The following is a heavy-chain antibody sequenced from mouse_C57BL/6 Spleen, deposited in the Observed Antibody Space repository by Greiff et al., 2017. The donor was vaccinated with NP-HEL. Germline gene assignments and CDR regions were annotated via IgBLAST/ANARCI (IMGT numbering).Heavy chain of an antibody. Sequence: QVQLQQPGAELVKPGASVKMSCKASGYTFTSYWITWVKQRPGQGLEWIGDIYPGSGSTNYNEKFKSKATLTVDTSSSTAYMQLSSLTSEDSAVYYWARERGDYYGSSDWFAYWGQGTLVTVSA. CDR1: GYTFTSYW. V-gene: IGHV1-55*01. CDR2: IYPGSGST. CDR3: ARERGDYYGSSDWFAY. J-gene: IGHJ3*01. D-gene: IGHD1-1*01.